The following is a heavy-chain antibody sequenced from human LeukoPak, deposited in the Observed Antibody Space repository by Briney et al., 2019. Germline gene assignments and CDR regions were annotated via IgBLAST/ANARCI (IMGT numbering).Heavy chain of an antibody. J-gene: IGHJ4*02. D-gene: IGHD2-2*02. CDR1: GFAFSSYG. CDR2: ISGGGTST. V-gene: IGHV3-23*01. Sequence: GGSLRLSCTASGFAFSSYGMSWVRQAPGKGLEWVSVISGGGTSTYYADSVKGRFTISRDNSKNTLYLQVNSLRAEDTAVYYCAKRDCSSTSCYTTHFDYWGQGILVTVSS. CDR3: AKRDCSSTSCYTTHFDY.